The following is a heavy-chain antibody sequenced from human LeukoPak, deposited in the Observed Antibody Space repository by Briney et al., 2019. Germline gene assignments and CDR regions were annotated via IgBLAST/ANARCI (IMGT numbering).Heavy chain of an antibody. CDR2: IYSGGST. CDR3: ARHGEKSYTGNAFDI. D-gene: IGHD3-10*01. CDR1: GFIVSSNY. J-gene: IGHJ3*02. V-gene: IGHV3-53*01. Sequence: GGSLRLSCAASGFIVSSNYMSWVRQAPGKGLEWASVIYSGGSTYYADSVKGRFTISRDNSKNTLYLQMNSLRAEDTAVYYCARHGEKSYTGNAFDIWGQGTMVTVPS.